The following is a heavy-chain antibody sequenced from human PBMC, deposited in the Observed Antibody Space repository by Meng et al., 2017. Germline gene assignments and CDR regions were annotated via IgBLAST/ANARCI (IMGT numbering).Heavy chain of an antibody. J-gene: IGHJ4*02. V-gene: IGHV4-34*01. D-gene: IGHD3-22*01. CDR2: INHSGST. CDR1: GGSFSGYY. CDR3: ARVPTYYYDSSGYYLFDY. Sequence: GQLERVGAGLLKPSETLALTFAVYGGSFSGYYWSWIRQPPGKGLEWIGEINHSGSTNYNPSLKSRVTISVDTSKNQFSLKLSSVTAADTAVYYCARVPTYYYDSSGYYLFDYWGQGTLVTVSS.